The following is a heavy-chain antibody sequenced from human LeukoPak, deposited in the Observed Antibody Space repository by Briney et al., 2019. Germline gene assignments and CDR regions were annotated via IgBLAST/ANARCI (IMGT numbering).Heavy chain of an antibody. CDR3: ARYSSSSGGASYYLDY. Sequence: GGSLRFSCTASGFTLRNYWMHWVRQVPGKRLVWVSRISGDGSVTNYADSVQGRFTISRDNAKNILYLQINNLRNEDTAVYYCARYSSSSGGASYYLDYWGHGTLITVSS. J-gene: IGHJ4*01. D-gene: IGHD6-6*01. CDR1: GFTLRNYW. CDR2: ISGDGSVT. V-gene: IGHV3-74*01.